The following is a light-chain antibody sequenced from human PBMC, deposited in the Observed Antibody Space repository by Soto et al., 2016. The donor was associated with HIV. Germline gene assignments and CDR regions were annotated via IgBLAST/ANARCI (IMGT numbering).Light chain of an antibody. Sequence: SYELTQPPSVSVSPGQTARITCSGDKLGNKYTSWYQQKPGQSPVLVIYQDGKRPSGIPERFSGSNSGNTATLTIRGTQTMDEADYYRQTWDTNVFFGGGTKLTVL. CDR1: KLGNKY. V-gene: IGLV3-1*01. CDR3: QTWDTNVF. CDR2: QDG. J-gene: IGLJ2*01.